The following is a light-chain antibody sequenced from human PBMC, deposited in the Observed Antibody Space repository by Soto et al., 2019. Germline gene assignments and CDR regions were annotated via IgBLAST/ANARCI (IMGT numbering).Light chain of an antibody. CDR2: AAS. CDR3: QLYNSYSQAT. Sequence: AIRMTQSPSSFSASTGDRVTITCRASQGISSYLAWYQQKPGKAPKLLIYAASTLQSGVPSRFSGSGSGTDFTLTISCLQSEDFATYYCQLYNSYSQATFGQGTKVDIK. V-gene: IGKV1-8*01. CDR1: QGISSY. J-gene: IGKJ1*01.